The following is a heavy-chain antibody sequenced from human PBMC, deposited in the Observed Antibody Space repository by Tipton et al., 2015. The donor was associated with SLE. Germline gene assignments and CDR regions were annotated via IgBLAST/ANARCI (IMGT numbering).Heavy chain of an antibody. V-gene: IGHV3-64D*06. CDR1: GFTFSSYA. CDR3: VKEAQYSSSWYYYYYMDV. CDR2: ISSNGGST. J-gene: IGHJ6*03. Sequence: SLRLSCSASGFTFSSYAMHWVRQAPGKGLEYVSAISSNGGSTYYAESVKGRFTISRDNSKNTLYLQMSSLRAEDTAVYYCVKEAQYSSSWYYYYYMDVWGKGTTVSVSS. D-gene: IGHD6-13*01.